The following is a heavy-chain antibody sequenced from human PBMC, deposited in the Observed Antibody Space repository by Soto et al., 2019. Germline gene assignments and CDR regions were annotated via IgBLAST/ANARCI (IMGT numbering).Heavy chain of an antibody. CDR2: ISSNSAYI. CDR3: TRDASRDSSARGWFDP. V-gene: IGHV3-21*01. D-gene: IGHD6-13*01. CDR1: GFTSRSFT. J-gene: IGHJ5*02. Sequence: LRLSCAASGFTSRSFTMNWVRQAPGKGLEWVSTISSNSAYIYYTDALRGRFTISRDNAKNSLHLQMNSLRAEDTAVYYCTRDASRDSSARGWFDPWGPGTLVTVSS.